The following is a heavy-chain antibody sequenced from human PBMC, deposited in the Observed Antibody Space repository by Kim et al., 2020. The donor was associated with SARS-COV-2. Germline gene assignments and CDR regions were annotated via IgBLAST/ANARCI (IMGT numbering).Heavy chain of an antibody. CDR1: GYTFTGYY. D-gene: IGHD3-3*01. Sequence: ASVKVSCKASGYTFTGYYMHWVRQAPGQGLEWMGWINPNSGGTNYAQKFQGRVTMTRDTSISTAYMELSRLRSDDTAVYYCARVPWDFWSFSAFDPWGQGTLVTVSS. J-gene: IGHJ5*02. V-gene: IGHV1-2*02. CDR2: INPNSGGT. CDR3: ARVPWDFWSFSAFDP.